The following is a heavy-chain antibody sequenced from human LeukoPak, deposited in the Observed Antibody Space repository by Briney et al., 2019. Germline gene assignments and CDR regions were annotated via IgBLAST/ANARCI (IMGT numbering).Heavy chain of an antibody. CDR3: ASGRPSDYYYYYGMDV. Sequence: GSSVKVSCKASGGTFSSYAISWVRQAPGQGLEWMGGIIPIFGTANYAQKFQGRVTITADESTSTAYMELSSLRSEDTAVCYCASGRPSDYYYYYGMDVWGKGTTVTVSS. CDR1: GGTFSSYA. V-gene: IGHV1-69*01. J-gene: IGHJ6*04. CDR2: IIPIFGTA.